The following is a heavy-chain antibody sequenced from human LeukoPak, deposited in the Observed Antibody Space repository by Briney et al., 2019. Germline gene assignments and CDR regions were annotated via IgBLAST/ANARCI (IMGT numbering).Heavy chain of an antibody. Sequence: GGSLRLSRAASGFTFTTYWMSWVRQAPGKGLEWVANIKQDGSATYYVGSVKGRFTISRDNAKNSLYLQMDSLRVEDTAVYYCARDRGADRFDNWGQGTLVTVSS. D-gene: IGHD3-10*01. CDR3: ARDRGADRFDN. CDR2: IKQDGSAT. CDR1: GFTFTTYW. J-gene: IGHJ4*02. V-gene: IGHV3-7*01.